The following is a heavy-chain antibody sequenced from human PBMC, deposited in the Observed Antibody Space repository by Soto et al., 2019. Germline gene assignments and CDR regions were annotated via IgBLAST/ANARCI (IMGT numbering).Heavy chain of an antibody. J-gene: IGHJ4*02. D-gene: IGHD1-7*01. Sequence: ASVKVSCKASGYTFTGHYIHCVRQAPGQGFEWMGWINTNSGGTNYAQKFQGRVTMTRDTSMTTAYMEVSRLRSDDTAVYYCAREVELHFDDWGQGTLVTVSS. CDR1: GYTFTGHY. CDR2: INTNSGGT. CDR3: AREVELHFDD. V-gene: IGHV1-2*02.